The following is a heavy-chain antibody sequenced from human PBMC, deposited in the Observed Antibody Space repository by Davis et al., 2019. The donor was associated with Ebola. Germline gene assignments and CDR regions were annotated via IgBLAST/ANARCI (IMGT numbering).Heavy chain of an antibody. D-gene: IGHD1-1*01. V-gene: IGHV3-7*03. CDR3: AREREGYVA. Sequence: PGGSLRLSCAASGFTFDNFWMSWVRQAPGKGLEWVANIYRDGSEKYYVDSVKGRFTISRDNTKNSLYLQMNSLRAEDTAVYFCAREREGYVAWGQGTLVTVSS. J-gene: IGHJ5*02. CDR2: IYRDGSEK. CDR1: GFTFDNFW.